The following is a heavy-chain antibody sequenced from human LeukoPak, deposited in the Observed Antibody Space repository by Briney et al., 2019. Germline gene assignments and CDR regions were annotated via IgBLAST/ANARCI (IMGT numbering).Heavy chain of an antibody. J-gene: IGHJ2*01. Sequence: SETLSLTCTVSGGSISSYYWSWIRQPPGKGLEWIGYIYYSGSTNYNPSLKSRVTISVDTSKNQFSLKLSSVTAADTAVYYCARTDLGGQLGAYWYFDHWGRGTLVTVSS. CDR3: ARTDLGGQLGAYWYFDH. CDR1: GGSISSYY. D-gene: IGHD6-6*01. CDR2: IYYSGST. V-gene: IGHV4-59*01.